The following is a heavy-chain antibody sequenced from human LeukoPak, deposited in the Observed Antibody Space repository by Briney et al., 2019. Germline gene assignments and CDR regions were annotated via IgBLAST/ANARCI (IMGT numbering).Heavy chain of an antibody. CDR1: GGSFSGYY. D-gene: IGHD3-22*01. J-gene: IGHJ4*02. V-gene: IGHV4-34*01. Sequence: PSETLSLTCAVYGGSFSGYYWSWIRQPPGKGLEWIGEINHSGSTNYNPSLKSRVTISVDRSKNQFSLKLSSVTAADTAVYYCARGGLTYYYDSSGYYFDYWGQGTLVTVSS. CDR3: ARGGLTYYYDSSGYYFDY. CDR2: INHSGST.